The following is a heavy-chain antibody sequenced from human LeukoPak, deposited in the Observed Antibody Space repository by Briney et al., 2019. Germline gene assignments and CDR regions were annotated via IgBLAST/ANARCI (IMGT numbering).Heavy chain of an antibody. CDR1: VLSVNNNS. V-gene: IGHV3-53*01. J-gene: IGHJ4*02. D-gene: IGHD3-10*01. CDR3: AGVTYYGSGSRPGYLDY. CDR2: IANFGNT. Sequence: GGSLRLSCAASVLSVNNNSMKWVRQSPGPGLEWVSAIANFGNTDYADSVKVRFSISGDSSKNTAYLQMNSLRAEDTAMYFCAGVTYYGSGSRPGYLDYWGLGTLVTVSS.